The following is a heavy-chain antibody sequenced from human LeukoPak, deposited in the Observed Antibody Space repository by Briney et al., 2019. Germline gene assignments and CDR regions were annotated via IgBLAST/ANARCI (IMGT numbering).Heavy chain of an antibody. V-gene: IGHV3-7*03. CDR2: VNRDGSET. D-gene: IGHD3-22*01. CDR1: GFALSSHW. J-gene: IGHJ5*02. Sequence: GGSLRLSCAASGFALSSHWMTWVRQVPGRGPEWVANVNRDGSETYYLDSVRGRFTISRDNAKNSLYLQMNSLRAEDTAVYYCARDIRPENYDTSGYYSAWGLGTLVIVSS. CDR3: ARDIRPENYDTSGYYSA.